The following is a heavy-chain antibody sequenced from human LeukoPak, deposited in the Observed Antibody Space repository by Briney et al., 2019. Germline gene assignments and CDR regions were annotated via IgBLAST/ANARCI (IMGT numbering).Heavy chain of an antibody. CDR2: IYTSGST. CDR3: ARDGPSVYFDY. CDR1: GSSINSGSYY. J-gene: IGHJ4*02. Sequence: PSQTPSLTCTVSGSSINSGSYYWTWIRQPAGKGLEWIGRIYTSGSTNYNPSLKSRVTISLDTSKNHFSLKLDSVTAADTAVYYCARDGPSVYFDYWGQGTLVTVSS. V-gene: IGHV4-61*02.